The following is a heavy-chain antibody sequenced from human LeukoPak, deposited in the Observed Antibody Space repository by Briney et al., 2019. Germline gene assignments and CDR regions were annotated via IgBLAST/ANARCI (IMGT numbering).Heavy chain of an antibody. D-gene: IGHD2-2*02. J-gene: IGHJ4*02. CDR3: ARGRYCSSSSCYIDY. Sequence: TGGSLRLSCAASGFTFSTYAMRWVRQAPGKGPEWVSDISGGGDSTYYADSVKGRFTISRDNAKNTLNLQMNSLRAEDTAVYYCARGRYCSSSSCYIDYWGQGTLLTVSS. V-gene: IGHV3-23*01. CDR1: GFTFSTYA. CDR2: ISGGGDST.